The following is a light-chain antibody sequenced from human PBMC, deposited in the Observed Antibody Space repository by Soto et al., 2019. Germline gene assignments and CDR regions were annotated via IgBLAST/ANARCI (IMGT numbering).Light chain of an antibody. J-gene: IGKJ1*01. V-gene: IGKV3-20*01. CDR3: QQYNNWPRT. CDR1: QSVSNSY. CDR2: GAS. Sequence: EIVLTQSPGTLSLSPGERATLSCRASQSVSNSYLAWYQQKPGQAPRLLIYGASSRATGIPDRFSGSGSGTDFTLTISRLGPEDFAVYYCQQYNNWPRTFGQGTKVDI.